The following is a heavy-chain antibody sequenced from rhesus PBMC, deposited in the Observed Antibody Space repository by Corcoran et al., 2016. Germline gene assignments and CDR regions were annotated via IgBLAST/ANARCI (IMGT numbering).Heavy chain of an antibody. D-gene: IGHD2-8*01. CDR3: ARDSTGYCSGGVCYYGLDS. CDR2: IYGSGGSI. CDR1: GGSISDSYY. J-gene: IGHJ6*01. V-gene: IGHV4S7*01. Sequence: QVQLQESGPGLVKPSETLSLTCTVSGGSISDSYYWSWIRQPPGKGLEWMGRIYGSGGSINHNPSLKSRVTISRDTSKNQFSLKLSSVTAADTAVYYCARDSTGYCSGGVCYYGLDSWGQGVVVTVSS.